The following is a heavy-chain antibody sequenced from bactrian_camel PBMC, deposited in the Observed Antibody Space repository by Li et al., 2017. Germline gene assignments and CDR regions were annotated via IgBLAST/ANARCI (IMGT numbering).Heavy chain of an antibody. CDR3: AARGLGADCSGPRRSSAEYVY. D-gene: IGHD3*01. J-gene: IGHJ4*01. CDR2: ITTGAGVT. Sequence: VQLVESGGGLVQPGGSLRLSCAASGFIFSSYDMSWVRQAPGKGLEWVSFITTGAGVTYYADSVKGRFTISRDNAKNTLYLQMNSLKSEDTAMYFCAARGLGADCSGPRRSSAEYVYWGQGTQVTVS. CDR1: GFIFSSYD. V-gene: IGHV3S40*01.